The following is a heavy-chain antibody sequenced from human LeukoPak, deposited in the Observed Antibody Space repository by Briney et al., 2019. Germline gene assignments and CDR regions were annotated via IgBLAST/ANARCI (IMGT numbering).Heavy chain of an antibody. CDR1: GYTFTGYY. Sequence: GASVKVSCKASGYTFTGYYMHWVRQAPGQGLEWMGWINPNSGGTNYAQKLQGRVTMTRDTSISTAYMELSRLRSDDTAVYYCAKIPYCSGGSCYGKAPFDYWGQGTLVTVSS. D-gene: IGHD2-15*01. V-gene: IGHV1-2*02. CDR3: AKIPYCSGGSCYGKAPFDY. J-gene: IGHJ4*02. CDR2: INPNSGGT.